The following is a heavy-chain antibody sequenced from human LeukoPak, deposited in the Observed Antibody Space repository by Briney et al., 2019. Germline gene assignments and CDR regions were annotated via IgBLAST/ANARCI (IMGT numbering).Heavy chain of an antibody. V-gene: IGHV3-21*01. D-gene: IGHD1-26*01. CDR1: GFAFTNYA. J-gene: IGHJ4*02. CDR3: ARDISDDY. Sequence: PGGSLRLSCAASGFAFTNYAMSWVRQAPGRGLEWVSCISSSSTYMLYADSAKGRFTISRDNAKNSLYLQMNSLRAEDTAVYYCARDISDDYWGQGTLVTVSS. CDR2: ISSSSTYM.